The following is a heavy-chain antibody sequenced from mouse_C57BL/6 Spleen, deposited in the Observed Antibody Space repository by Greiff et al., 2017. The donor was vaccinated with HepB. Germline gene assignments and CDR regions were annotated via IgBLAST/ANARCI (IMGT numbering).Heavy chain of an antibody. CDR1: GYTFTSYD. Sequence: QVQLQQSGPELVKPGASVKLSCKASGYTFTSYDINWVKQSPGQGLEWIGWIYPRDASTKYNEKFKGKATLTVDTSSSTAYMELHSLTSEDSAVYFCAKRGNYYGSSYGAMDYWGQGTSVTVSS. CDR2: IYPRDAST. J-gene: IGHJ4*01. D-gene: IGHD1-1*01. CDR3: AKRGNYYGSSYGAMDY. V-gene: IGHV1-85*01.